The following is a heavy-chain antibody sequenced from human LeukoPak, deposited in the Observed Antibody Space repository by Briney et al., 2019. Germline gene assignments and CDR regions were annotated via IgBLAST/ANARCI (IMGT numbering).Heavy chain of an antibody. CDR3: ARRAGAYSHPYDY. Sequence: GGSLRLSCTVSGFTVSTNSMSWVRQAPGKGLGWVSFIYSDNTHYSDSVKGRFTISRDNSKNTLYLQMNSLRAEDTAVYYCARRAGAYSHPYDYWGQGTLVTVSS. CDR1: GFTVSTNS. J-gene: IGHJ4*02. V-gene: IGHV3-53*01. CDR2: IYSDNT. D-gene: IGHD4/OR15-4a*01.